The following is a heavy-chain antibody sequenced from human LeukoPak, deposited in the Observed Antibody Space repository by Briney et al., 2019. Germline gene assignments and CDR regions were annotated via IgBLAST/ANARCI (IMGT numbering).Heavy chain of an antibody. CDR3: ARGSSDFWSGYPLDWFDP. J-gene: IGHJ5*02. CDR1: GGSISSGDYY. V-gene: IGHV4-30-4*01. Sequence: SQTLSLTCTVSGGSISSGDYYWSWIRQPPGKGLEWIGYIYYSGSTYYNPSFKSRVTISVDTSKNQFSLKLSSVTAADTAVYYCARGSSDFWSGYPLDWFDPWGQGTLVTVSS. CDR2: IYYSGST. D-gene: IGHD3-3*01.